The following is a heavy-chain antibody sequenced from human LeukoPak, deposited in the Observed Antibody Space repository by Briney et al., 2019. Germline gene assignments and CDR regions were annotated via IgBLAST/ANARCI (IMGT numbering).Heavy chain of an antibody. CDR1: GFTFSTYW. Sequence: PGGFLRCTCAASGFTFSTYWMHWVRHAPGKEMVWVSRINSDGSSTTYADSVKGRFTISRDNAKNTLYLQMNSLRAEDTAVYYCARDWRGGSRNYYYYYMDVWGKGTTVTVSS. V-gene: IGHV3-74*01. CDR3: ARDWRGGSRNYYYYYMDV. J-gene: IGHJ6*03. D-gene: IGHD1-14*01. CDR2: INSDGSST.